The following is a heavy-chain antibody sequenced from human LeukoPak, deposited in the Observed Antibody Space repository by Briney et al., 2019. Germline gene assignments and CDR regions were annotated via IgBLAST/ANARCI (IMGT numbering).Heavy chain of an antibody. Sequence: PSETLSLTCTVSGYSISSGYYWGWIRQPPGKGLEWVSSISSSSSYIYYADSVKGRFTISRDNAKNTLYLQMNSLRAEDTAVYYCAREGLRYYDSSGYYAPAFDIWGQGTMVTVSS. D-gene: IGHD3-22*01. CDR2: ISSSSSYI. CDR1: GYSISSGYY. J-gene: IGHJ3*02. V-gene: IGHV3-21*01. CDR3: AREGLRYYDSSGYYAPAFDI.